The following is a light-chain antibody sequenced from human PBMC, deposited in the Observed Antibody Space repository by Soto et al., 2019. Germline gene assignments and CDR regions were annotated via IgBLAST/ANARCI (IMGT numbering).Light chain of an antibody. CDR1: QSISSW. J-gene: IGKJ1*01. Sequence: DIQMTQSASTLSASVGDRVTITCRASQSISSWLAWYQQKPGKAPKLLIYDASSLESGVPSRFSGSGSGTEFTLTISSLQRDDFATYYCQQYNSYWTFGQGTKVEIK. V-gene: IGKV1-5*01. CDR3: QQYNSYWT. CDR2: DAS.